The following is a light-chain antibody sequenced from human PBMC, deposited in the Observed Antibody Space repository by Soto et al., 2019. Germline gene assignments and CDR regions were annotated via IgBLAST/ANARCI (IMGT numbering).Light chain of an antibody. Sequence: EFVLTQSPGTLSLSPGERATLSCRASQTVRNNYLAWYQQKPGQAPRLLIYGASRRATGVPARFSGSGSGTEFTLTISSLQSEDFAVYYCQHYNNGPRFGQGTKVDTK. CDR2: GAS. CDR1: QTVRNN. J-gene: IGKJ1*01. CDR3: QHYNNGPR. V-gene: IGKV3-15*01.